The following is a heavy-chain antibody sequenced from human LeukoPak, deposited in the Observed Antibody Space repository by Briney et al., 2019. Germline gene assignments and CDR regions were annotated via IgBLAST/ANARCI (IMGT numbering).Heavy chain of an antibody. V-gene: IGHV3-66*01. Sequence: TGGSLRLSCAASGFTFSSYWMHWVRQAPGKGLVWVSSIYRDGSTYYADSVKGRFTISRDNSKNTLNLQMNNLRVEDTAVYYCARVMTAITNWFDPWGQGTLVTVSS. CDR3: ARVMTAITNWFDP. J-gene: IGHJ5*02. CDR1: GFTFSSYW. CDR2: IYRDGST. D-gene: IGHD2-21*02.